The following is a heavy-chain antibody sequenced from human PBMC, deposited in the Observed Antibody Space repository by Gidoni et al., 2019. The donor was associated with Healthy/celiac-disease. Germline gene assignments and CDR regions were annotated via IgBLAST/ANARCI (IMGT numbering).Heavy chain of an antibody. CDR1: GFTFSSYA. Sequence: EVQLLESGGGLVQPGGSLRLSCAASGFTFSSYAMSWVRQAPGKGLEWVSAISGSGGSTYYADSVKGRFTISRDNSKNTLYLQMNSLRAEDTAVYYCAKSGTYYYDSSGPNWFDPWGQGTLVTVSS. CDR3: AKSGTYYYDSSGPNWFDP. V-gene: IGHV3-23*01. CDR2: ISGSGGST. J-gene: IGHJ5*02. D-gene: IGHD3-22*01.